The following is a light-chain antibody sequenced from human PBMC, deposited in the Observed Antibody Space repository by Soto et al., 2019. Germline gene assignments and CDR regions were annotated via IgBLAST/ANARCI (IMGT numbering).Light chain of an antibody. Sequence: QSVLTQPASVYGSPGQSITISCNGTSSDVGGYNYVSWYQQHPGKAPKLMIYDVNNRPSGVSNRFSGSKSGNTASLTISGLQAEDEADYYCTSYTSSSTLEVFGTGTKVTVL. CDR2: DVN. J-gene: IGLJ1*01. CDR3: TSYTSSSTLEV. CDR1: SSDVGGYNY. V-gene: IGLV2-14*01.